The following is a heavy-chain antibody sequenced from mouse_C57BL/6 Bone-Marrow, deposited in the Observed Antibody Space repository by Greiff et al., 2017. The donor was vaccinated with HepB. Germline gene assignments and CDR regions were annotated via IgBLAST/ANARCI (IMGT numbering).Heavy chain of an antibody. J-gene: IGHJ4*01. CDR1: GYTFTDYN. CDR3: ARWLERAMDY. Sequence: VQLKESGPELVKPGASVKMSCKASGYTFTDYNMHWVKQSHGKSLEWIGYINPNNGGTSYNQKFKGKATLTVNKSSSTAYMELRSLTSEDSAVYYCARWLERAMDYWGQGTSVTVSS. D-gene: IGHD2-2*01. CDR2: INPNNGGT. V-gene: IGHV1-22*01.